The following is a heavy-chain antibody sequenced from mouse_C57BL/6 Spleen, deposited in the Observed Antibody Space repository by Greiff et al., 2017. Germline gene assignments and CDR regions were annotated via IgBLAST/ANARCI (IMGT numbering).Heavy chain of an antibody. J-gene: IGHJ3*01. CDR1: GFTFNTYA. V-gene: IGHV10-3*01. Sequence: EVQGVESGGGLVQPKGSLKLSCAASGFTFNTYAMHWVRQAPGKGLEWVARIRSKSSNYATYYADSVKDRFTISRDDSQSMLYLQMNNLKTEDTAMYYCVRDEDDGYYAWFAYWGQGTLVTVSA. D-gene: IGHD2-3*01. CDR2: IRSKSSNYAT. CDR3: VRDEDDGYYAWFAY.